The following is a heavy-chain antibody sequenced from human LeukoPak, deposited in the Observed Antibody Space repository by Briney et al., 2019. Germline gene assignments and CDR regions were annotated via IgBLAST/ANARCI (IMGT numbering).Heavy chain of an antibody. CDR3: ARVRKESPGWAFDI. V-gene: IGHV4-59*01. J-gene: IGHJ3*02. CDR1: GGSISSYY. Sequence: SETLSLTCTVSGGSISSYYWSWIRQPPGKGLEWMGYIYYSGSTNYNPSLKSRVTISVDTSKNQFSLKLSSVTAADTAVYYCARVRKESPGWAFDIWGQGTMVTVSS. CDR2: IYYSGST.